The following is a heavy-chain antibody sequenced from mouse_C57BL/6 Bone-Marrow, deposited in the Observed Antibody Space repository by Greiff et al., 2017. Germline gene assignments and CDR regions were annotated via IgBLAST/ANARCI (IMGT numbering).Heavy chain of an antibody. CDR3: ATYSNPYYAMDY. CDR1: GFNFKDDY. CDR2: IDPKNGDT. V-gene: IGHV14-4*01. J-gene: IGHJ4*01. Sequence: VQLQQPGAELVRPGASVKLSCTASGFNFKDDYMHWVKQRPEQGLEWIGWIDPKNGDTEYASKFQGKATITADTSSNTAYLQLSSLTSEDTAVYYCATYSNPYYAMDYWGQGTSVTVSS. D-gene: IGHD2-5*01.